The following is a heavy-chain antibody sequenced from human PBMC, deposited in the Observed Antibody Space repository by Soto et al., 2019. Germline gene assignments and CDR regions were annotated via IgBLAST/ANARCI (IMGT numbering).Heavy chain of an antibody. V-gene: IGHV1-24*01. CDR2: FDPEDGET. CDR3: ATDLRIVGAWPFDY. CDR1: GYTLTELS. J-gene: IGHJ4*02. D-gene: IGHD1-26*01. Sequence: ASVKVSCKVSGYTLTELSMHWVRQAPGKGLEWMGGFDPEDGETIYAQKFQGRVTMTEDTSTDTAYMELSSLRSEDTAVYYCATDLRIVGAWPFDYWGQGTLVTVS.